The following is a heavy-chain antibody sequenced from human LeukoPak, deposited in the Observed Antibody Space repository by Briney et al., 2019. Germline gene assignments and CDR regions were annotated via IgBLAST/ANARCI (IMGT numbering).Heavy chain of an antibody. D-gene: IGHD6-19*01. Sequence: GGSLRLSCAASGFTFSSYAMSWVRQAPGKGLEWVSAISGSGGSTYYADSVKGWFTISRDNSKNTLYLQMNSLRAEDTAVYYCAKDLQRLYSSGWYKDWGQGTLVTVSS. CDR1: GFTFSSYA. V-gene: IGHV3-23*01. CDR3: AKDLQRLYSSGWYKD. J-gene: IGHJ4*02. CDR2: ISGSGGST.